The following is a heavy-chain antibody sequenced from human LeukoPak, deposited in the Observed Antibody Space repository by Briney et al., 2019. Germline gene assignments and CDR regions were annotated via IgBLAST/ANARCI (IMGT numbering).Heavy chain of an antibody. CDR1: GFTFSSYW. CDR2: IKQDGSEK. Sequence: GGSLRLSCAASGFTFSSYWMSWVRQAPGKGLEWVANIKQDGSEKYYVDSVKGRFTISRDNAKNSLYLQMNSLRAEDTAVYYCARVRLSLLRYFDYWGQGTLVTVSS. V-gene: IGHV3-7*01. J-gene: IGHJ4*02. CDR3: ARVRLSLLRYFDY. D-gene: IGHD3-9*01.